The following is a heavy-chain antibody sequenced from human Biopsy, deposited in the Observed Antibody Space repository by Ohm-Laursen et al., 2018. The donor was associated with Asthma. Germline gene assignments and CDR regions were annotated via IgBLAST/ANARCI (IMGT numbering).Heavy chain of an antibody. CDR3: ARILRRSGSYFVDY. CDR1: GDSITSGGCC. D-gene: IGHD3-22*01. CDR2: IHHSGTS. J-gene: IGHJ4*02. V-gene: IGHV4-31*03. Sequence: TLSLTCIVSGDSITSGGCCWNWIRQHPGKGLEWIGYIHHSGTSYFNPSLKSRVSFSRDTSKNQFSLRLSSVTAADTAMYYCARILRRSGSYFVDYWGQGTLVTVSS.